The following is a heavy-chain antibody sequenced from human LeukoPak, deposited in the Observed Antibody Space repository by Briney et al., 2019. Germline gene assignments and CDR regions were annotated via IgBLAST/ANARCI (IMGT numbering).Heavy chain of an antibody. CDR3: AKDRSYYDSGGYRNFDY. J-gene: IGHJ4*02. CDR1: GFTFSSYA. V-gene: IGHV3-64*01. Sequence: PGGSLRLSCAASGFTFSSYAMHWVRQAPGKGLEYVSAISSNGGSTYYANSVKGRFTISRDNSKNTLYLQMGSPRAEDTAVYYCAKDRSYYDSGGYRNFDYWGQGTLVTVSS. CDR2: ISSNGGST. D-gene: IGHD3-22*01.